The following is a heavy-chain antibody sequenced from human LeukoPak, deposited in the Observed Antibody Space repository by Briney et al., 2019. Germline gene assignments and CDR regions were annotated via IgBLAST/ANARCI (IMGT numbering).Heavy chain of an antibody. V-gene: IGHV4-59*01. CDR1: GGSISSYY. CDR3: ARDSGYSYGYVY. Sequence: SETLSLTCTVSGGSISSYYWSWIRQPPGKGLEWTGYIYYSGSTNYNPSLKSRVTISVDTSKNQFSLKLSSVTAADTAVYYCARDSGYSYGYVYWGQGTLVTVSS. J-gene: IGHJ4*02. D-gene: IGHD5-18*01. CDR2: IYYSGST.